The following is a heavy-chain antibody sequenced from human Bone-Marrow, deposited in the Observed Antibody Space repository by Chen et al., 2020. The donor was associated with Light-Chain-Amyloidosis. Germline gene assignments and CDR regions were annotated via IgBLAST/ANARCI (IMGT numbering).Heavy chain of an antibody. Sequence: EEQLVASGGGVVQPGGSLRLTCVASGFTFSSYEMIWVRQAPGKGLEWVAHISTSGNIIYYADSVKGRFTISRNNAKNSLFLQMNSLRVEDTAVYACARYSGSGSYSPWGQGTPVTVSS. J-gene: IGHJ4*02. V-gene: IGHV3-48*03. D-gene: IGHD3-10*01. CDR1: GFTFSSYE. CDR3: ARYSGSGSYSP. CDR2: ISTSGNII.